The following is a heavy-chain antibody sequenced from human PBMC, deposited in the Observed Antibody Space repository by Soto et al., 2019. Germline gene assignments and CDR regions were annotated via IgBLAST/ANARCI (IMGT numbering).Heavy chain of an antibody. CDR3: ARRAETNGWNGFGADKYYFDF. CDR1: GYTFTSYD. V-gene: IGHV1-8*02. D-gene: IGHD1-1*01. Sequence: ASVKVSCKASGYTFTSYDINWVRQAAGQGPEWMGWVTPSTGNTGYAQKYQGRITVTSDTSINTVHMELSSLRSEDTAVYYCARRAETNGWNGFGADKYYFDFWGQGTLVTVSS. CDR2: VTPSTGNT. J-gene: IGHJ4*02.